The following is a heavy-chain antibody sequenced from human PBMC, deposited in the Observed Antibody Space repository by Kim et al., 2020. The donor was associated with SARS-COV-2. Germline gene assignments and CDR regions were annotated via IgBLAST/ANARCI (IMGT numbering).Heavy chain of an antibody. D-gene: IGHD3-22*01. CDR2: ISSSSSYI. Sequence: GGSLRLSCAASGFTFSSYSMNWVRQAPGKGLEWVSSISSSSSYIYYADSVKGRFTISRDNAKNSLFLHMNSLRAEDTAPYYCASSRGYYDSSGQGVFDYWGQGTLVTVSS. CDR1: GFTFSSYS. V-gene: IGHV3-21*01. CDR3: ASSRGYYDSSGQGVFDY. J-gene: IGHJ4*02.